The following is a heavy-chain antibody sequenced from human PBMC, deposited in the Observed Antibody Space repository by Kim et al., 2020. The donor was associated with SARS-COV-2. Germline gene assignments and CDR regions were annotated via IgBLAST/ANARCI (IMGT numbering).Heavy chain of an antibody. V-gene: IGHV3-49*04. CDR1: GFTFGDYA. J-gene: IGHJ3*02. CDR2: IRSKAYGGTT. Sequence: GGSLRLSCTASGFTFGDYAMSWVRQAPGKGLEWVGFIRSKAYGGTTEYAASVKGRFTISRDDSKSIAYLQMNSLKTEDTAVYYCTRAPLWFGGDDMPFDIWGQGTMVTVSS. D-gene: IGHD3-10*01. CDR3: TRAPLWFGGDDMPFDI.